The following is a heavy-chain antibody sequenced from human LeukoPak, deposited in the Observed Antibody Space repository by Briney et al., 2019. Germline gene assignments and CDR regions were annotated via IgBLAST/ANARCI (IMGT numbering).Heavy chain of an antibody. V-gene: IGHV1-18*01. Sequence: ASVKVSCKASGYTFTNHGITWVRQAPGQGLEWMGWISAYNGDTNYAQKFQGRVTMTTDSSTSTGYMELRSLRSDDTALYYCAGAVTVTTGPLGYWGQGTLVTVSS. CDR3: AGAVTVTTGPLGY. CDR2: ISAYNGDT. D-gene: IGHD4-17*01. J-gene: IGHJ4*02. CDR1: GYTFTNHG.